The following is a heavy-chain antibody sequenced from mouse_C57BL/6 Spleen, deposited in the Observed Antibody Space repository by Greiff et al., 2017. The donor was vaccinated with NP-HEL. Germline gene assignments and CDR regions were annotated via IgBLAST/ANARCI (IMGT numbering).Heavy chain of an antibody. Sequence: EVQLVESGGGLVKPGGSLKLSCAASGFTFSDYGMHWVRQAPEKGLEWVAYISSGSSTIYYADTVKGRFTISRDNAKNTLFLQMTSLRSEDTAMYYWARNEYDDQYYFDYWGQGTTLTVSS. CDR1: GFTFSDYG. V-gene: IGHV5-17*01. D-gene: IGHD2-4*01. J-gene: IGHJ2*01. CDR2: ISSGSSTI. CDR3: ARNEYDDQYYFDY.